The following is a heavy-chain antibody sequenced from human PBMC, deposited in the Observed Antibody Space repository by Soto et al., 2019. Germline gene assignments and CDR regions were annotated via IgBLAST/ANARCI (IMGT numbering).Heavy chain of an antibody. CDR2: IHGSGST. Sequence: SETLSLTCTVSGGSISDNFWTWIRQPAGKGLEWIGRIHGSGSTSYNPSMKTRLTMSVDTSNNQISLSMRSVTAADTAVYYCGIDLQSATMIRGVPLAYHSFDPWGHGTLVTVSS. D-gene: IGHD3-10*01. J-gene: IGHJ5*02. CDR1: GGSISDNF. V-gene: IGHV4-4*07. CDR3: GIDLQSATMIRGVPLAYHSFDP.